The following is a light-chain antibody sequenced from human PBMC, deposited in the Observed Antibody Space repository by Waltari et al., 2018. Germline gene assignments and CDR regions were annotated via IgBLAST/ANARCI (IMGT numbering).Light chain of an antibody. CDR3: SSRDISGDVV. Sequence: SSELTQDPAVSVALGPTVRTTCHGNVPRTFHANWCRQKPGRAPELVIYGKNNRPSGIPDRFSASSSGTTTSLTITGAQAEDEADYYCSSRDISGDVVFGGGTELTVL. CDR1: VPRTFH. CDR2: GKN. V-gene: IGLV3-19*01. J-gene: IGLJ2*01.